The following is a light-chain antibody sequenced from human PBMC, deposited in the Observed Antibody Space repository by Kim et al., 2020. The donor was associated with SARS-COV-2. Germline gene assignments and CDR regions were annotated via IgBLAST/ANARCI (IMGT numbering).Light chain of an antibody. CDR2: GAS. CDR1: QSISSSS. CDR3: QYYGSSPSWT. J-gene: IGKJ1*01. V-gene: IGKV3-20*01. Sequence: PGERATLSCRASQSISSSSLAWYQQKPGQAPRLLIYGASNRATGIPERFSGSGSGTDFTLTISRLEPEDFAVYYCQYYGSSPSWTFGQGTKVDIK.